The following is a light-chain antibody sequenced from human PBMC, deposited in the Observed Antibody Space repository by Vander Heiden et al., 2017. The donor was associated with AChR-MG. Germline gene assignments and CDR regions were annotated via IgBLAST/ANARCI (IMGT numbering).Light chain of an antibody. V-gene: IGLV2-14*03. J-gene: IGLJ2*01. CDR1: SSDVGSYNY. CDR2: DVS. CDR3: SSYTGTSALGI. Sequence: QSALTQPASVSGSPGQSITLSCTGTSSDVGSYNYVTWYQQHPGNAPKLIIYDVSARPSGVSNRFSGSKSGSTASLTISGLQADDEAYYYCSSYTGTSALGIFGGGTKVTVL.